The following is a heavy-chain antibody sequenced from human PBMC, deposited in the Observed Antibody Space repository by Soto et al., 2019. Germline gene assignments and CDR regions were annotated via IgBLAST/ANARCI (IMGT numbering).Heavy chain of an antibody. V-gene: IGHV4-4*02. CDR3: ARGSFVTDYYSAHENV. D-gene: IGHD3-9*01. J-gene: IGHJ6*04. CDR1: SDSISRSHW. Sequence: SETLSLTCAVSSDSISRSHWLTWVRQSPGKGLEWLGDIYYSGSVYYNPSLRSRISISMDKSNNQFSLNLSSVTAADTAVYYCARGSFVTDYYSAHENVWGKGTPVTVSS. CDR2: IYYSGSV.